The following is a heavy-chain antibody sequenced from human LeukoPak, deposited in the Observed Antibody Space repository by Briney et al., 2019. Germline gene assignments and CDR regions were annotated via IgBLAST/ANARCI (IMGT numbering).Heavy chain of an antibody. J-gene: IGHJ6*02. CDR2: LSYDGSNK. V-gene: IGHV3-30*03. CDR1: GFTFSSYG. D-gene: IGHD2-21*02. Sequence: GGSLRLSCAASGFTFSSYGMHWVRQAPGKGLEWVAILSYDGSNKYYADSVKGRFTISRDNSKNTLYLQMNSLRAEDTAVYYCARDLVVVTAIRDHYYYYGMDVWGQGTTVTVSS. CDR3: ARDLVVVTAIRDHYYYYGMDV.